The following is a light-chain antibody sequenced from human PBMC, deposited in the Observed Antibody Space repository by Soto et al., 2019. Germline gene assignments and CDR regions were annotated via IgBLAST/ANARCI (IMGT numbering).Light chain of an antibody. CDR2: EVT. V-gene: IGLV2-14*01. CDR1: SSDVGGYDY. J-gene: IGLJ1*01. Sequence: QSALTQPASVSGSPGQSIAIYRTGTSSDVGGYDYVSWYQQHPDKAPKLIIYEVTKRPSGVSNRFSGSKSGNTASLTISGLQPDDEADYYYSSHTSGDTRVFGSGTKLTVL. CDR3: SSHTSGDTRV.